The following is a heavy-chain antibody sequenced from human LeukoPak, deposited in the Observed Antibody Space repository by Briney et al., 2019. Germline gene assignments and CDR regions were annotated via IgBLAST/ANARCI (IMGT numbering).Heavy chain of an antibody. J-gene: IGHJ3*02. CDR1: GFTFSSYG. D-gene: IGHD3-10*01. CDR2: ISYDGSNK. Sequence: PGGSLRLSCAASGFTFSSYGMHWVRQAPGKGLGWVAIISYDGSNKYYADSVKGRFTISRDNSKNTLYLQVNSPRAEDTAVYYCAKLYAGGSGSYYLDAFDIWGQGTMVTVSS. CDR3: AKLYAGGSGSYYLDAFDI. V-gene: IGHV3-30*18.